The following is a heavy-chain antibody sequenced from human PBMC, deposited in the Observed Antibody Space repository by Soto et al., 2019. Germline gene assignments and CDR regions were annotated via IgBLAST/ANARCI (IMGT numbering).Heavy chain of an antibody. CDR1: GYSFTSYW. CDR3: ARSDSSGSEGLYYFDY. V-gene: IGHV5-51*01. D-gene: IGHD6-19*01. Sequence: GESLKISCKGSGYSFTSYWIGWVRQMPGKGLEWMGIIYPGDSDTRYSPSFQGQVTISADKSISTAYLQWSSLKASDTAMYYCARSDSSGSEGLYYFDYWGQGTLVTVSS. J-gene: IGHJ4*02. CDR2: IYPGDSDT.